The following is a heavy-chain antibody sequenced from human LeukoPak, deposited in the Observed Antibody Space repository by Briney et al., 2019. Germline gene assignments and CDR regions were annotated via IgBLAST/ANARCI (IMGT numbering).Heavy chain of an antibody. D-gene: IGHD3-22*01. CDR3: ARVSTYYYDSSGYVFDY. Sequence: ASVKVSCKVSGYTLTELSMHWVRQAPGKGLEWMGGFDPEDGETIYAQKFQGRVTMTEDTSTDTAYMELSSLRSEDTAVYYCARVSTYYYDSSGYVFDYWGQGTLVTVSS. J-gene: IGHJ4*02. V-gene: IGHV1-24*01. CDR1: GYTLTELS. CDR2: FDPEDGET.